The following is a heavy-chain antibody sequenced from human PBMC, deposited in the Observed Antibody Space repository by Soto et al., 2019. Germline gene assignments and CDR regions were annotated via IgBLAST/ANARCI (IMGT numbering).Heavy chain of an antibody. D-gene: IGHD3-10*01. J-gene: IGHJ6*03. V-gene: IGHV4-59*01. CDR2: IYYSGST. Sequence: SETLSLTCTVSGGSISSYYWSWIRQPPGKGLEWIGYIYYSGSTNYNPSLKSRVTISVDTSKNQFSLKPSSVTAADTAVYYCARDSGGNYYYYMDVWGKGTTVTVSS. CDR3: ARDSGGNYYYYMDV. CDR1: GGSISSYY.